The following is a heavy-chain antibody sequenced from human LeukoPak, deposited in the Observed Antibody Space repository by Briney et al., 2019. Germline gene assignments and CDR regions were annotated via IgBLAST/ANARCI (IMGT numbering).Heavy chain of an antibody. D-gene: IGHD3-10*01. V-gene: IGHV4-61*02. CDR3: ARDRGITTARGVPSWFDP. Sequence: SETLSLTCTVSGGSINSDAYYWTWIRQPAGKGLEWIGRIHSTEGPSYNPSLKSRITISIDASKNQFSLKLTSVSAADSAVYYCARDRGITTARGVPSWFDPWGQGTLVTVSS. J-gene: IGHJ5*02. CDR1: GGSINSDAYY. CDR2: IHSTEGP.